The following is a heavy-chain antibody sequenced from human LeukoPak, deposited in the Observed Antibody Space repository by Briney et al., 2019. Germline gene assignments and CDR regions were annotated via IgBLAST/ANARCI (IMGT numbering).Heavy chain of an antibody. CDR1: GFTFSSYG. Sequence: PGRSLRVSCAASGFTFSSYGMHWVRQAPGKGLEWVAVIWYDGSKKYYADTVKGRFTISRDNSKNTLYLQMNSLSAEDTAVYYCAKPSDYGSNNWFDPWGQGPLVTVSS. D-gene: IGHD4/OR15-4a*01. J-gene: IGHJ5*02. V-gene: IGHV3-33*06. CDR2: IWYDGSKK. CDR3: AKPSDYGSNNWFDP.